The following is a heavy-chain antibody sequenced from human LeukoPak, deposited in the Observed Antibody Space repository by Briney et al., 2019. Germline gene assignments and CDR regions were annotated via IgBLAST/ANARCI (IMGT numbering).Heavy chain of an antibody. CDR1: GGSVSSGSYF. J-gene: IGHJ6*02. CDR2: IYYPGST. D-gene: IGHD3-9*01. CDR3: ARDRLQYSTPYAMDV. V-gene: IGHV4-61*01. Sequence: SETLSLTCTVSGGSVSSGSYFWSWIRQPPGKGLEWIGYIYYPGSTNYNPSLKSRVTISVDTSKNQFSLRLSSVTAADTAVYYCARDRLQYSTPYAMDVWGQGTTVTVSS.